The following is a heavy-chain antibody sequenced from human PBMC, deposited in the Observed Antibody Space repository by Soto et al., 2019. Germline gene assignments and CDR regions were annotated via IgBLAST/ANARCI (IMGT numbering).Heavy chain of an antibody. J-gene: IGHJ5*02. CDR1: GYTFTRYG. V-gene: IGHV1-18*01. CDR3: ARGSYYGGHYEAYFDP. CDR2: ISGYNGDT. D-gene: IGHD2-21*02. Sequence: ASVKVSCKASGYTFTRYGISWVRQAPGQGLEWMGWISGYNGDTNYAQKVQGRVTMTIDTSTSTAYMELRSLTSDDTAIYYCARGSYYGGHYEAYFDPWGQGTLVTVSS.